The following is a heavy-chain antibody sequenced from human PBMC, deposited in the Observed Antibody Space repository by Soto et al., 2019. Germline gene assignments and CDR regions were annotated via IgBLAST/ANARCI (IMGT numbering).Heavy chain of an antibody. CDR3: ARPAMVRGVIRNWFDP. V-gene: IGHV4-39*01. Sequence: PSETLSLTCTVSGGSISSSSYYWGWIRQPPGKGLEWIGSIYYSGSTYYNPSLKSRVTISVDTSKNQFSLKLSSVTAADTAVYYCARPAMVRGVIRNWFDPWGQGTQVTVSS. J-gene: IGHJ5*02. D-gene: IGHD3-10*01. CDR1: GGSISSSSYY. CDR2: IYYSGST.